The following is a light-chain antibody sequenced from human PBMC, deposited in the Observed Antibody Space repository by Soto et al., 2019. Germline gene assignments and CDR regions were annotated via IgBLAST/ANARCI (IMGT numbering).Light chain of an antibody. V-gene: IGKV3-20*01. CDR2: GAS. CDR1: QSVSSSY. Sequence: ENVLTQSPGTLSLSPGERATLSCRASQSVSSSYLAWYQQKPGQAPRLLIYGASNRATGIPDRFSGSGSGTAFTLTVSRLEPEDFAVYYCHQYGSTPATFGQGTKVEIK. CDR3: HQYGSTPAT. J-gene: IGKJ1*01.